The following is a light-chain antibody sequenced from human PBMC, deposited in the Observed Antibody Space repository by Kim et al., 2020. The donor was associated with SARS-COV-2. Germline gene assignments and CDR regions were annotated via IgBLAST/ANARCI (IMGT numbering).Light chain of an antibody. J-gene: IGKJ3*01. V-gene: IGKV3-20*01. CDR1: QSVGSH. CDR3: QQYSDSLTFT. Sequence: LSHGERAAHSCRASQSVGSHLAWYQQKPGRAPRLLIYAAISRATGIPDRFSGSGSGTDFTLTISSLEPEDFAVYYCQQYSDSLTFTFGPGTKVDIK. CDR2: AAI.